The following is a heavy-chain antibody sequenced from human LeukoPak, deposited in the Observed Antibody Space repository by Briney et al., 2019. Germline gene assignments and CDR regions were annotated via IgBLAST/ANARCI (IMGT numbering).Heavy chain of an antibody. D-gene: IGHD2-2*02. V-gene: IGHV3-48*03. CDR3: ARDPGHCSSTSCYKFFDY. CDR2: SSSSGSTI. CDR1: GXTFSGFE. J-gene: IGHJ4*02. Sequence: PGGSLRLSCAASGXTFSGFEMNWVRQAPGKGLECVSYSSSSGSTIYYADSVKGRFTVSGDNAKNSLYLQMNSLRAEDTAVYYCARDPGHCSSTSCYKFFDYWGQGTLVTVSS.